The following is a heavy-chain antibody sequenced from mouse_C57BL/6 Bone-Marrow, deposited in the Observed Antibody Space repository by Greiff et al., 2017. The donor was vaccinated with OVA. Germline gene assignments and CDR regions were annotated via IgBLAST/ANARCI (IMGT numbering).Heavy chain of an antibody. Sequence: EVQLQQSGPELVKPGASVKISCKASGYTFTDYYMNWVKQSHGKSLEWIGDINPNNGGTSYNQKFKGKATLTVDKSSSTAYMELRSLTSEDSAVYYCARRILITTVVAPMAYWGQGTLVTVSA. CDR3: ARRILITTVVAPMAY. J-gene: IGHJ3*01. V-gene: IGHV1-26*01. D-gene: IGHD1-1*01. CDR2: INPNNGGT. CDR1: GYTFTDYY.